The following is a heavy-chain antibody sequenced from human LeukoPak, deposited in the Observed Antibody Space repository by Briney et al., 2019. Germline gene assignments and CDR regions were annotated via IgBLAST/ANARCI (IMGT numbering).Heavy chain of an antibody. J-gene: IGHJ4*02. D-gene: IGHD2-2*01. CDR1: GFTFDDYA. CDR3: ARSRGVPAAIFDY. Sequence: GGSLRLSCAASGFTFDDYAMHWVRQAPGKGLEWVSGISWNSGSIGYADSVKGRFTISRDNAKNSLYLQMNSLRAEDTAVYHCARSRGVPAAIFDYWGQGTLVTVSS. CDR2: ISWNSGSI. V-gene: IGHV3-9*01.